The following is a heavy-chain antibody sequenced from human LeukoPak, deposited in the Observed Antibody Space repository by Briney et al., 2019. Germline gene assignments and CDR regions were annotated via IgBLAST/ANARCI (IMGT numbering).Heavy chain of an antibody. CDR1: GYTFTSYG. Sequence: ASVKVSCKASGYTFTSYGISWVRQAPGQGLEGMGWISAYNGNTNYAQKLQGRVTMTTDTSTSTAYMELRSLRSDDTAVYYCAREGDGYNYYGWFDPWGQGTLVTVSS. CDR3: AREGDGYNYYGWFDP. V-gene: IGHV1-18*01. J-gene: IGHJ5*02. CDR2: ISAYNGNT. D-gene: IGHD5-24*01.